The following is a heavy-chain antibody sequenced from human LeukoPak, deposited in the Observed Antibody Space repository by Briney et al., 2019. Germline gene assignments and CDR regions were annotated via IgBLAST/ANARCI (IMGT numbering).Heavy chain of an antibody. Sequence: PGGSLRLSCAASGFTFSSHAMSWVRQARGKGLEWVSAISDSGGSTYYADSVKGRFTISRDNSKNTLHLQMNSLRAEDTAVYYCTIGGGGSYYIHWGQGTQVTVSS. D-gene: IGHD1-26*01. V-gene: IGHV3-23*01. CDR1: GFTFSSHA. J-gene: IGHJ4*02. CDR3: TIGGGGSYYIH. CDR2: ISDSGGST.